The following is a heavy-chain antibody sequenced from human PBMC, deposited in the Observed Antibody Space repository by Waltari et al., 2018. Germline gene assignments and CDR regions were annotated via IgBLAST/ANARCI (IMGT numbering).Heavy chain of an antibody. J-gene: IGHJ5*02. CDR1: GDSVGSAYW. V-gene: IGHV4-4*02. CDR3: ARDRGRGLYLDT. Sequence: QLPLQESGPGLVKPSGTLSLSCAVSGDSVGSAYWWSWVRQSPRKGLEWIGQVHGSGRTNYNPSFASRVTISIDTSNNQFSLKVTSATAADTAVYYCARDRGRGLYLDTWGPGTLVTVSP. D-gene: IGHD2-15*01. CDR2: VHGSGRT.